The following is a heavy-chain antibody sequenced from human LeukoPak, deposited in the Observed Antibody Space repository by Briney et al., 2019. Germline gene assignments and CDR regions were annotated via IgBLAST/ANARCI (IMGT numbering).Heavy chain of an antibody. J-gene: IGHJ3*02. CDR3: AKVSDYYDSSGPSDAFDI. D-gene: IGHD3-22*01. CDR1: GGSFSGYY. CDR2: INHSGST. Sequence: SETLSLTCAVYGGSFSGYYWSWIRQPPGKGLEWIGEINHSGSTNYNPSLKSRVTISVDTSKNQFSLKLSSVTAADTAVYYCAKVSDYYDSSGPSDAFDIWGQGTMVTVSS. V-gene: IGHV4-34*01.